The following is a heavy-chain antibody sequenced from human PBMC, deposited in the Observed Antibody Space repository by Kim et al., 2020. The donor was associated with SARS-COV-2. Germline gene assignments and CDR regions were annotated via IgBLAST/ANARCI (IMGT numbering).Heavy chain of an antibody. V-gene: IGHV3-15*01. J-gene: IGHJ4*02. Sequence: GGSLRLSCAASGFTFSNAWMSWVRQAPGKGLEWVGRIKSKTDGGTTDYAAPVKGRFTISRDDSKNTLYLQMNSLKTEDTAVYYCTTDRQWFGEFFPGQIDYWGQGTLVTVSS. D-gene: IGHD3-10*01. CDR3: TTDRQWFGEFFPGQIDY. CDR1: GFTFSNAW. CDR2: IKSKTDGGTT.